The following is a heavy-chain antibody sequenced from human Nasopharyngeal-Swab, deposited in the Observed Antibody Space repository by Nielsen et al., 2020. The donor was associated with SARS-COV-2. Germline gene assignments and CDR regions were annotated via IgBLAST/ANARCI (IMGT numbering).Heavy chain of an antibody. CDR1: GFTFVDYA. CDR2: INWIGGSA. V-gene: IGHV3-20*01. CDR3: ARQTIYSFGWFDS. D-gene: IGHD3-3*01. J-gene: IGHJ5*01. Sequence: GESLKISCAASGFTFVDYAMSWVRQVPGKGLEWVANINWIGGSADYSDAVKGRFTISRDNAKNSLYLQMNSLRAEDTAIYHCARQTIYSFGWFDSWGQGNLVTVSS.